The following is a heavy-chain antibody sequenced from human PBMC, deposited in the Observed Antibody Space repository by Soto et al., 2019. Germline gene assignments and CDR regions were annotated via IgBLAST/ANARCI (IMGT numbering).Heavy chain of an antibody. J-gene: IGHJ5*02. CDR2: IYYSGST. D-gene: IGHD2-21*01. CDR1: GGSISSSSYY. V-gene: IGHV4-39*01. CDR3: ARRQAIGPNWFDP. Sequence: QLQLQESGPGLVKPSETLSLTCTVSGGSISSSSYYWGWIRQPPGKGLEWIGSIYYSGSTYYNPSLKSRVTISVDTSKNQFSLKLSSVTAADTAVYYCARRQAIGPNWFDPWGQGTLVTVSS.